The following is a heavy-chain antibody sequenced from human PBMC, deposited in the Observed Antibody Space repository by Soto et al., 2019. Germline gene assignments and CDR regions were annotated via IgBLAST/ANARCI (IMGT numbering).Heavy chain of an antibody. J-gene: IGHJ4*02. CDR2: IYTSGIT. CDR3: AGGYLQLFDY. D-gene: IGHD1-1*01. Sequence: QVQLQESGPGLVRPSEALSLTCTVSNGSISHYYWSWIRQSPGKGLEWIAYIYTSGITNYNPSLKSRVTISVDTSKNQFSLKLSSVTAADTATYYCAGGYLQLFDYWGQGILVTVSS. CDR1: NGSISHYY. V-gene: IGHV4-4*08.